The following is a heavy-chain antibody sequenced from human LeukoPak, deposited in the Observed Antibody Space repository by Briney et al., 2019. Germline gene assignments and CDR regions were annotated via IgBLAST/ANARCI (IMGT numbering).Heavy chain of an antibody. CDR1: GGSFSGYY. CDR2: IYYSGST. J-gene: IGHJ6*03. V-gene: IGHV4-34*01. CDR3: ARVIHYYYYMDV. Sequence: SETLSLTCAVYGGSFSGYYWSWIRQPPGKGLEWIGSIYYSGSTYYNPSLKSRVTISVDTSKNQFSLKLSSVTAADTAVYYCARVIHYYYYMDVWGKGTTVTVSS.